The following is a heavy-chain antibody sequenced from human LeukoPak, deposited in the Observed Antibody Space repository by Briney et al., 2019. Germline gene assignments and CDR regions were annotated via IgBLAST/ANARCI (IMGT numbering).Heavy chain of an antibody. CDR1: GGSIGSYY. Sequence: SETLSLTCIVSGGSIGSYYWSWIRQPPGKGLEWIGHIYYSGSTDYNPSLRSRVTISVDTSKNQFSLRLSSVTAADTAVYYCARRPDGTSHFDYWGQGTLVTVSS. CDR3: ARRPDGTSHFDY. D-gene: IGHD6-6*01. V-gene: IGHV4-59*01. J-gene: IGHJ4*02. CDR2: IYYSGST.